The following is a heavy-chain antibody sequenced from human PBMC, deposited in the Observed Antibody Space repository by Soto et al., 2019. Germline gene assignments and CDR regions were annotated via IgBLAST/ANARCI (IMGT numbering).Heavy chain of an antibody. J-gene: IGHJ4*02. V-gene: IGHV5-51*01. Sequence: GESLKISCQASGYSFTNYWIGWVRQMPGKGLEWTGIIQPGDSQTIYSPSFQGQVTISADKSISTAYLQWSSLKASDTATYYCARESYGSGTIWGQGTLVTVSS. D-gene: IGHD3-10*01. CDR1: GYSFTNYW. CDR3: ARESYGSGTI. CDR2: IQPGDSQT.